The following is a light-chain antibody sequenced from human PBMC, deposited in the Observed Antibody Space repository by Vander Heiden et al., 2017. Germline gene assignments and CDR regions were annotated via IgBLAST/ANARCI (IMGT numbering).Light chain of an antibody. Sequence: QSALPQPDSVSGSPGQSITISCTGTSSGIGIYNFVSWHQQHPGKAPKVMIYEVNKRPSGVSKRFSGSKSGNTASLTISGLQAEDEADYYCCSYASGNTFVFGTGTKVTVL. CDR2: EVN. CDR1: SSGIGIYNF. CDR3: CSYASGNTFV. J-gene: IGLJ1*01. V-gene: IGLV2-23*02.